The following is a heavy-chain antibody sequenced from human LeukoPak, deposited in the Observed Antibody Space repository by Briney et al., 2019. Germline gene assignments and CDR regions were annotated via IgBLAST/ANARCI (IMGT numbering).Heavy chain of an antibody. CDR3: ASSFAVAGYYHGMDV. CDR1: GGSITSYY. V-gene: IGHV4-4*07. J-gene: IGHJ6*02. CDR2: IHTGGST. Sequence: PSETLSLTCTVSGGSITSYYWSWIRQPAGKGLEGIGRIHTGGSTNYNPSLTSRVTMSVDTSKNQFSLKLTSVTATDTAMYYCASSFAVAGYYHGMDVWGQGTTVTVSS. D-gene: IGHD3-3*01.